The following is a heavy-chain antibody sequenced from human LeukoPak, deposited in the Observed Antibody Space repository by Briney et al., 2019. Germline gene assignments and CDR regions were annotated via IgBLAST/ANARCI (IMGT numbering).Heavy chain of an antibody. J-gene: IGHJ5*01. CDR3: ARGSLLWWFDY. V-gene: IGHV3-66*01. D-gene: IGHD2-21*01. CDR2: IYSGGST. CDR1: RFTVSSNY. Sequence: GGSLRLSCAASRFTVSSNYMSWVRQAPGKGLEWVSVIYSGGSTYYADSVKGRFTISRDNSKNTLYLQMNSLRAEDTAVYYCARGSLLWWFDYWGQGTLVTVSS.